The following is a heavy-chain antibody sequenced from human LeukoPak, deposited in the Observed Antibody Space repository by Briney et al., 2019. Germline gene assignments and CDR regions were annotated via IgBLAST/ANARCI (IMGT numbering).Heavy chain of an antibody. Sequence: GGSLRLSCEASEFTFNSYWMHWVRQAPGKGLVWVSRINSDGRTTIYADSVKGRFTISRDNAKNTLYLQMNSLRAEDTAVYYCAREGYYDSSGYSIRFSYWGQGTLVTVSS. D-gene: IGHD3-22*01. V-gene: IGHV3-74*01. CDR1: EFTFNSYW. CDR3: AREGYYDSSGYSIRFSY. CDR2: INSDGRTT. J-gene: IGHJ4*02.